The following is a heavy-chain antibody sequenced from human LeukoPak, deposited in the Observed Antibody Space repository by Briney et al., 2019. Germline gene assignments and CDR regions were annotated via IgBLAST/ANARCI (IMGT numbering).Heavy chain of an antibody. D-gene: IGHD6-13*01. Sequence: SETLSLTCTVSGGSISGYYWSWIRQPPGKGLEWIGYIFYSGSTNYNPSLKSRVTISVDTSKNQFSLKLSSVTAADTAVYYCARQWYSSFQFDYWGQGTLVTVSS. V-gene: IGHV4-59*01. J-gene: IGHJ4*02. CDR2: IFYSGST. CDR3: ARQWYSSFQFDY. CDR1: GGSISGYY.